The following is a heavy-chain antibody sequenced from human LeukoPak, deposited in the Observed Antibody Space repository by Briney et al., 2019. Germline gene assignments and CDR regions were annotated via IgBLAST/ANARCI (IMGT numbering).Heavy chain of an antibody. CDR2: ISYDGSNK. D-gene: IGHD1-26*01. V-gene: IGHV3-30-3*01. CDR1: GFTFSSYA. CDR3: ARDLVGARRKGFDY. Sequence: PGGSLRLSCAASGFTFSSYAMHWVRQAPGKGLEWVAVISYDGSNKYYADSVKGRFTISRDNAKNSLYLQMNSLRAEDTAVYYCARDLVGARRKGFDYWGQGTLVTVSS. J-gene: IGHJ4*02.